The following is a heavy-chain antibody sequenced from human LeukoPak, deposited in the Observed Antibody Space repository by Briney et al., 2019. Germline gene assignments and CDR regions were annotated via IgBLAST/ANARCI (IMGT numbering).Heavy chain of an antibody. V-gene: IGHV3-7*03. J-gene: IGHJ4*02. CDR1: GFTFSSYS. D-gene: IGHD4-11*01. Sequence: GGSLRLSCAASGFTFSSYSMNWARQAPGKGLEWVASINHNGNVNYYVDSVKGRFTISRDNAKNSLYLQMSNLRAEDTAVYYCVRSPFSNGYWGQGTLVTVSS. CDR3: VRSPFSNGY. CDR2: INHNGNVN.